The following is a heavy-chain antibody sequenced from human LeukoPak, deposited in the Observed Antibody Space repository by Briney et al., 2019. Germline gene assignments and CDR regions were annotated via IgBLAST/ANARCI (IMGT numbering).Heavy chain of an antibody. J-gene: IGHJ4*02. CDR3: ATLWPGAVAGMDY. V-gene: IGHV4-4*02. D-gene: IGHD6-19*01. CDR1: GGSISSSNW. Sequence: SGTLSLTCAVSGGSISSSNWWSWVRQPPGKGLEWIGEIYHSGSTNYNPSLKSRVTISVDKSKNQFSLKLSSVTAAGTAVYYCATLWPGAVAGMDYWGQGTLVTVSS. CDR2: IYHSGST.